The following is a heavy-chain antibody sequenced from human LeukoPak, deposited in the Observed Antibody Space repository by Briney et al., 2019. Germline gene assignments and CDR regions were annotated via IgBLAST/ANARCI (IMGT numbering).Heavy chain of an antibody. CDR2: ISGSGGST. CDR1: GFTFSSYA. J-gene: IGHJ4*02. V-gene: IGHV3-23*01. D-gene: IGHD2-2*01. CDR3: ARETCSSTSCSTDY. Sequence: PGGSLRLSCAASGFTFSSYAMSWVRQAPGKGLEWVSAISGSGGSTYYADSVKGRFTISRDNSKNTLYLQMNSLRAEDTAVYYCARETCSSTSCSTDYWGQGTLVTVSS.